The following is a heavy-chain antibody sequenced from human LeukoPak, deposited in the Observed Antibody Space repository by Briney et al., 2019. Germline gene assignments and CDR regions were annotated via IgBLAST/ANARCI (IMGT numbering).Heavy chain of an antibody. J-gene: IGHJ3*02. Sequence: GGSLRLSCAASGFTFSSYAMHWVRQAPGKGLEWVAVISYDGSNKYYADSVKGRFTISRDNSKNTLYLQMNSLRAEDTAVYYCAREGLRGGNAFDIWGQGTMVTVSS. D-gene: IGHD3-16*01. V-gene: IGHV3-30-3*01. CDR2: ISYDGSNK. CDR1: GFTFSSYA. CDR3: AREGLRGGNAFDI.